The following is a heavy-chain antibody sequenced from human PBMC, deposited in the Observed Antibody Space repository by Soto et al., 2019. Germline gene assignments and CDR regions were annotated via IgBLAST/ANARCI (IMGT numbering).Heavy chain of an antibody. CDR3: AGYSGSYLWSDP. Sequence: SETLSLTCTVSGGSISSYYWSWIRQPPGKGLEWIGYIYYSGSTNYNPSLKSRVTMSVDTSKNQFSLKLSSVTAADTAVYYCAGYSGSYLWSDPWGQGALVTVSS. J-gene: IGHJ5*02. CDR1: GGSISSYY. D-gene: IGHD1-26*01. V-gene: IGHV4-59*01. CDR2: IYYSGST.